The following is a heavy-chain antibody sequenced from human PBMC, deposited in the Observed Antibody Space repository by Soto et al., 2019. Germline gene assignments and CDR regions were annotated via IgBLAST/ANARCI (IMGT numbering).Heavy chain of an antibody. CDR2: IYYSGST. Sequence: QLQLQESGPGLVKPSETLSLTCTVSGGSISSSSYYWGWIRQPPGKGLEWIGSIYYSGSTYYNPSLKSRVTISVDTSKNQFPLKLSSVTAADTAVYYCARHDNSNCGGDCYYFDYWGQGTLVTVSS. J-gene: IGHJ4*02. V-gene: IGHV4-39*01. CDR1: GGSISSSSYY. CDR3: ARHDNSNCGGDCYYFDY. D-gene: IGHD2-21*02.